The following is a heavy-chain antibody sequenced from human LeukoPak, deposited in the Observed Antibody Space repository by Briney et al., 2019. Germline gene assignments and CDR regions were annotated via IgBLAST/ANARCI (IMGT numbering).Heavy chain of an antibody. CDR2: ISSSSSYI. J-gene: IGHJ4*02. CDR3: AKFERWFSGRGYYFDY. D-gene: IGHD4-23*01. Sequence: PGGSLRLSCAASGFTFSSYSMNWVRQAPGKGLEWVSSISSSSSYIYYADSVKGRFTISRDNAKNSLYLQMNSLRAEDTAVYYCAKFERWFSGRGYYFDYWGQGTLVTVSS. CDR1: GFTFSSYS. V-gene: IGHV3-21*04.